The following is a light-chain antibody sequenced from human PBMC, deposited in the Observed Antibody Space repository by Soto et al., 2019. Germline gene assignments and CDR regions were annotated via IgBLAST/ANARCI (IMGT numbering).Light chain of an antibody. CDR3: SSYAGSNNWV. V-gene: IGLV2-14*02. CDR2: EGS. Sequence: QSALTQPASVSGSPGQSITISCTGTSSDVGSYNLVSWYQQHPGKAPKLMIYEGSKRPSGVPDRFSGSKSGNTASLTVSGLQADDEADYYCSSYAGSNNWVFGGGTKLTVL. CDR1: SSDVGSYNL. J-gene: IGLJ3*02.